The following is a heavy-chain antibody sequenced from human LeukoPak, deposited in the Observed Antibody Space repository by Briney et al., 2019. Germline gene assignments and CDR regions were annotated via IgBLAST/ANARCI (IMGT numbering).Heavy chain of an antibody. CDR3: ARYIKMVRGPARDGMDV. J-gene: IGHJ6*02. CDR1: GGSISSYY. CDR2: IYTSGST. V-gene: IGHV4-4*07. D-gene: IGHD3-10*01. Sequence: SETLSLTCTVSGGSISSYYWSWIRQPAGKGLEWIGRIYTSGSTNYNPSLKSRVTMSVDTSKNQFSLKLSSVTAADTAVYYCARYIKMVRGPARDGMDVWGQGTTVTVSS.